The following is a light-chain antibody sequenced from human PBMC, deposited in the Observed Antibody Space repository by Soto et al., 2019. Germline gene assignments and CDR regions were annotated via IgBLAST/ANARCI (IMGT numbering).Light chain of an antibody. Sequence: QSVLTQPPSASGTPGQRVTFSCSGGRSNIGSNYVFWYQQFPGTAPKLLIYRNNQRPSGVPDRFSGSKSGTSASLAISGLRSEDEADYYCTSWDDRLYHVVFGGGTKVTVL. CDR3: TSWDDRLYHVV. V-gene: IGLV1-47*01. CDR1: RSNIGSNY. J-gene: IGLJ2*01. CDR2: RNN.